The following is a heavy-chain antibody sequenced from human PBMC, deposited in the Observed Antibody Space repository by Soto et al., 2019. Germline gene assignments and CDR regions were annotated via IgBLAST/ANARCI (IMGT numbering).Heavy chain of an antibody. Sequence: PGGSLRLSCAASGFTFSSYGMHWVRQAPGKGLEWVAVIWYDGSNKYYADSVKGRFTISRDNSKNTLYLQMNSLRAEDTAVYYCARNGDFYYYYMDVWGKGTTVTVSS. CDR3: ARNGDFYYYYMDV. CDR2: IWYDGSNK. J-gene: IGHJ6*03. CDR1: GFTFSSYG. V-gene: IGHV3-33*01. D-gene: IGHD4-17*01.